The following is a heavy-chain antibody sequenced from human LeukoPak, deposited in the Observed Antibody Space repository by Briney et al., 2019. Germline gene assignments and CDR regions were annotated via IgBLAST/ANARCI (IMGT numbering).Heavy chain of an antibody. V-gene: IGHV1-2*02. CDR2: INPNSGGT. CDR3: ARAPIAAAAKGDY. D-gene: IGHD6-13*01. J-gene: IGHJ4*02. CDR1: GYTFTGYY. Sequence: VASVKVSCKASGYTFTGYYMHWVRQAPGQGLEWMGWINPNSGGTNYAQKFQGRVTMTRDTSISTAYMELSRLRSDDTAVYYCARAPIAAAAKGDYWGQGTLVTVSS.